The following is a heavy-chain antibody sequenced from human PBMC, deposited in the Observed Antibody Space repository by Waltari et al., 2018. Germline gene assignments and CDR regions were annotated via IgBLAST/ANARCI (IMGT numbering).Heavy chain of an antibody. CDR1: GGTFSSYA. CDR3: VRGSVVPAAGFSWFDP. J-gene: IGHJ5*02. D-gene: IGHD2-2*01. CDR2: IIPIFGTA. V-gene: IGHV1-69*13. Sequence: QVQLVQSGAEVKKPGSSVKVSCKASGGTFSSYAISWVRQAPGQGLEWMGRIIPIFGTANYAQKFQGRVTITADKSTSTAYMELSSLRSEDTAVYYCVRGSVVPAAGFSWFDPWGQGTLVTVSS.